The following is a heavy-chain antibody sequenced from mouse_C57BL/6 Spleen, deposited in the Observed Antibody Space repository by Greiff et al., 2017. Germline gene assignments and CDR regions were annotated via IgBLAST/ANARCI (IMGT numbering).Heavy chain of an antibody. Sequence: SGAELVRPGASVTLSCKASGYTFTDYEMHWVKQTPVHGLEWIGAIDPETGGTAYNQKFKGKAILTADKSSSTAYMELRSLTSEDSAVYYCTRGERYYGSSLSPFDYWGQGTTLTVSS. D-gene: IGHD1-1*01. CDR3: TRGERYYGSSLSPFDY. CDR1: GYTFTDYE. J-gene: IGHJ2*01. V-gene: IGHV1-15*01. CDR2: IDPETGGT.